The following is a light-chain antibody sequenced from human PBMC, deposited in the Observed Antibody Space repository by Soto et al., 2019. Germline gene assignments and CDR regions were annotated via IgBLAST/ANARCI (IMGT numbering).Light chain of an antibody. Sequence: ELVSTQSPGTLSLSPGDGATLSCSASQSVSNNYLAWYQQKPGQAPRLLIYGASNRATGIPARFSGSGSGTEFTLTISSLQSEDFAVYYCQQYNNWPRSFGQGTRLEI. V-gene: IGKV3D-15*01. J-gene: IGKJ5*01. CDR2: GAS. CDR1: QSVSNN. CDR3: QQYNNWPRS.